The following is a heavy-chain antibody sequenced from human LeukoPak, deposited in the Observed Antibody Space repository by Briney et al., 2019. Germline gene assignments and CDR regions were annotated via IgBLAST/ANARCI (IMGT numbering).Heavy chain of an antibody. J-gene: IGHJ5*02. D-gene: IGHD4-17*01. Sequence: ASVKVSCKGAGYTFTSYDINWVRQATGQGLEWMGWMNPNSGNTGYAQEFQGRVTMTRNTSISTAYMELSSLRSEDTAVYYCARGLKPDYGDYFWFDPWGQGTLVTVSS. CDR3: ARGLKPDYGDYFWFDP. CDR1: GYTFTSYD. CDR2: MNPNSGNT. V-gene: IGHV1-8*01.